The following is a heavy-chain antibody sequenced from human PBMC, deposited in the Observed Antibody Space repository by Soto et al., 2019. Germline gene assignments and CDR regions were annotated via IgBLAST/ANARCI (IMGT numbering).Heavy chain of an antibody. CDR1: GGSISSYY. J-gene: IGHJ5*02. Sequence: SETLSLTCTVSGGSISSYYWSWIRQPAGKGLEWIGRVFTSGNTNDNPSLQSRVTMSVDTSKNQFSLGLTSVTAADTAVYYCVRALRHTAMVYPWFDPWGQGTLVTVSS. V-gene: IGHV4-4*07. CDR3: VRALRHTAMVYPWFDP. D-gene: IGHD5-18*01. CDR2: VFTSGNT.